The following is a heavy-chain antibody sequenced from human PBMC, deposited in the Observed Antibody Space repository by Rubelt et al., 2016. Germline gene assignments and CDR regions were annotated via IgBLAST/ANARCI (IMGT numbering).Heavy chain of an antibody. CDR2: ISGSGGST. Sequence: GQGLEWVSAISGSGGSTYYADSVKGRFTISRDNSKNTLYLQMNSLRAEDTAVYYCAKVPTTVVTDAFDIWGQGTMVTVSS. V-gene: IGHV3-23*01. CDR3: AKVPTTVVTDAFDI. J-gene: IGHJ3*02. D-gene: IGHD4-23*01.